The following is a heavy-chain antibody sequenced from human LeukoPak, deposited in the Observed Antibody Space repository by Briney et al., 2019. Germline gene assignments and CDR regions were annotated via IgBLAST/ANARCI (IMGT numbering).Heavy chain of an antibody. D-gene: IGHD5-12*01. CDR3: ARGGIGRWLRFAFGY. CDR1: GGSISSSSYY. J-gene: IGHJ4*02. V-gene: IGHV4-39*01. Sequence: PSETLSLTCTVSGGSISSSSYYWGWIRQPPGKGLEWIGSIYYSGSTYYNPSLKSRVTISVDTSKNQFSLKLSSVTAADTAVYYCARGGIGRWLRFAFGYWGQGTLVTVSS. CDR2: IYYSGST.